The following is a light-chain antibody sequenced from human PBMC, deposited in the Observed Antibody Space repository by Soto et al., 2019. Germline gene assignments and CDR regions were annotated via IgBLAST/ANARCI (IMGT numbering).Light chain of an antibody. CDR2: AAS. V-gene: IGKV1-8*01. CDR1: QGISSY. CDR3: HQYYIYPQT. J-gene: IGKJ1*01. Sequence: AIRMTQSPSSFSASTGDRVTITCRASQGISSYLAWYQQKPGKAPKLLIYAASTLQSWVPSRFSGSGSGTDFTLTLSCLQSEDFATYYCHQYYIYPQTLGQGTKVEIK.